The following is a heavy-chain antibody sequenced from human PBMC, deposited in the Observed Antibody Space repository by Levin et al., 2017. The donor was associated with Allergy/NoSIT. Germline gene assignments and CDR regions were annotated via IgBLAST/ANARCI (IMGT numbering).Heavy chain of an antibody. D-gene: IGHD3-10*01. Sequence: PGGSLRLSCAASGFSVSTNYMNWIRQAPGKGLEWVSVIYSDGRTIYPDSVKGRVTISRDNLKNTLYLQMNSLGVEDTAVYYCARDQFLHGSASGGWFDPWGQGTLVTVSS. V-gene: IGHV3-53*01. J-gene: IGHJ5*02. CDR1: GFSVSTNY. CDR2: IYSDGRT. CDR3: ARDQFLHGSASGGWFDP.